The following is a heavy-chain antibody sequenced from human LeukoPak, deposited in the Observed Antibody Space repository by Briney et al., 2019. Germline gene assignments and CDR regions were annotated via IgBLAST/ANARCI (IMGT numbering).Heavy chain of an antibody. CDR2: INWNGGIT. Sequence: GGSLRLSCAASGFTFDDYGMSWVRQAPGKGLEWVSGINWNGGITGYADSVKGRFTISRDNAKNSLYLQMNSLRAEGTALYYCARVRGYYDSSGYIDYWGQGTLVTVSS. V-gene: IGHV3-20*04. CDR1: GFTFDDYG. J-gene: IGHJ4*02. CDR3: ARVRGYYDSSGYIDY. D-gene: IGHD3-22*01.